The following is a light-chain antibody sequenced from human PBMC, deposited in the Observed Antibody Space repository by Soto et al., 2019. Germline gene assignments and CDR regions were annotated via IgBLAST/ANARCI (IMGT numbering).Light chain of an antibody. CDR2: DAS. J-gene: IGKJ1*01. CDR3: QQRFNWPGT. CDR1: QSVRSS. Sequence: EILVTQSTGTLSLSPGERATLSWRASQSVRSSLAWYQQQPGQAPRLLIYDASNRATGIPARFSGSGSGTDFTLTISSLAPKDFAVYYCQQRFNWPGTFGQGTNVDIK. V-gene: IGKV3-11*01.